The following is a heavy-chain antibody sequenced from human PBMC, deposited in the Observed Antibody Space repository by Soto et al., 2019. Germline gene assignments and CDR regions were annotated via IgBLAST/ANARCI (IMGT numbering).Heavy chain of an antibody. Sequence: ASVKVSCKASGYTFTSYDINWVRQATGQGLEWMGWMNPNSGNTGYAQKFQGRVTMTRNTSISTAYMELSSLRSEDTAVYYCARDQSVPGNSLYYYYYGMDVWGQGTTVTVSS. CDR3: ARDQSVPGNSLYYYYYGMDV. D-gene: IGHD6-13*01. CDR1: GYTFTSYD. J-gene: IGHJ6*02. CDR2: MNPNSGNT. V-gene: IGHV1-8*01.